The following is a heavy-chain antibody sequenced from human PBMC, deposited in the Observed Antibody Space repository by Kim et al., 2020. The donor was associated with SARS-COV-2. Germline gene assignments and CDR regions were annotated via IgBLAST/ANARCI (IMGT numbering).Heavy chain of an antibody. D-gene: IGHD6-19*01. CDR2: STI. CDR3: ARGGSSGWT. Sequence: STIYYADSVKGRFTISRDNAKNSLYLQMNSLRAEDTAVYYCARGGSSGWTWGQGTLVTVSS. V-gene: IGHV3-48*03. J-gene: IGHJ4*02.